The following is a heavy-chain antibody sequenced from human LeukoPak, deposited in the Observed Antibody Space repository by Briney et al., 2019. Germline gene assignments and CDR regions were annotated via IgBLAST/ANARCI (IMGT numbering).Heavy chain of an antibody. V-gene: IGHV3-73*01. CDR2: TRNKANTYAT. J-gene: IGHJ4*02. CDR3: TRRSSDDSSGYYI. Sequence: GGPLRLSCAASGFIFSGSAMHWVRQASGKGLEWVGRTRNKANTYATAYSTSVKGRFTISRDDSKNTAYLQMNSLKTEDTAVYYCTRRSSDDSSGYYIWGQGTLVTVSS. CDR1: GFIFSGSA. D-gene: IGHD3-22*01.